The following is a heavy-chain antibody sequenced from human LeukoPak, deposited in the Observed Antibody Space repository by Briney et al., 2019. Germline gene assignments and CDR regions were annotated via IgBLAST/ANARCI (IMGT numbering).Heavy chain of an antibody. D-gene: IGHD3-22*01. Sequence: SVKVSCKASGGTFDNYVINWVRQAPGQGLEWMERIIPMIAIANYAQKFQGRVTITADRSTRTAYMELRTLRSEDTAVYFCARGATFIVEEAPHDAFDVWGQGTMVTVSS. V-gene: IGHV1-69*04. J-gene: IGHJ3*01. CDR3: ARGATFIVEEAPHDAFDV. CDR1: GGTFDNYV. CDR2: IIPMIAIA.